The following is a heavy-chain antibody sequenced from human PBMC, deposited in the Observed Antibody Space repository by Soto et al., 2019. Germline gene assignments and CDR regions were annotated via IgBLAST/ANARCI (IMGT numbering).Heavy chain of an antibody. CDR3: ARLGDDSSGYFWDSGSPDY. J-gene: IGHJ4*02. CDR1: GYSFTSYW. V-gene: IGHV5-51*01. Sequence: PGESLKISCKGSGYSFTSYWIGWVRQMPGKGLEWMGIIYPGDSDTRYSPSFQGQVTISADKSISTAYLQWSSLKASDTAMYYCARLGDDSSGYFWDSGSPDYWGQGTLVTVSS. CDR2: IYPGDSDT. D-gene: IGHD3-22*01.